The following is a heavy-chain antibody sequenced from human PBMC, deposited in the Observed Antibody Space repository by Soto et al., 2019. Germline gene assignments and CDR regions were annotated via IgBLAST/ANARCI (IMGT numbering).Heavy chain of an antibody. CDR1: GFTFEDYA. D-gene: IGHD6-25*01. CDR3: AKLRFQRLAEGFSGMDV. Sequence: GGSLRHSCAASGFTFEDYAMHWFRQAPGKGLEWVSGISWNSGSIGYADSVKGRFTISRDNAKNSLYLQMNSLRAEDTALYYCAKLRFQRLAEGFSGMDVWGRGTTVTVSS. CDR2: ISWNSGSI. J-gene: IGHJ6*03. V-gene: IGHV3-9*01.